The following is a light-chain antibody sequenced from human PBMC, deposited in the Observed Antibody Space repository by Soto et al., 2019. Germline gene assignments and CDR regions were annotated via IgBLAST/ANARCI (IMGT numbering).Light chain of an antibody. V-gene: IGKV3-20*01. CDR1: HSIHSSF. CDR2: GAS. J-gene: IGKJ2*01. Sequence: EVVLTQSPGTLSLSPGERASLSCRASHSIHSSFLAWYQQKPGQAPRLLIYGASSRATDIPDRFSGGGSGTDFTVTVSRLEPEDFAVYYCQQYDTSPYTFGQGTKLEI. CDR3: QQYDTSPYT.